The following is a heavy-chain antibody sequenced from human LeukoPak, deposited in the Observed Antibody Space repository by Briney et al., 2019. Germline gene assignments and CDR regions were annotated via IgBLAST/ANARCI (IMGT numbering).Heavy chain of an antibody. Sequence: GGSLRLSCAASGFTFSGYGMHWVRQAPGKGLEWVAVIWYDGSNKYYADSVKGRFTISRDNSKNTLYLQMNSLRAEDTAVYYCARDLDCSGGSCYSTGHFDYWGQGTLVTVSS. CDR1: GFTFSGYG. J-gene: IGHJ4*02. D-gene: IGHD2-15*01. V-gene: IGHV3-33*01. CDR2: IWYDGSNK. CDR3: ARDLDCSGGSCYSTGHFDY.